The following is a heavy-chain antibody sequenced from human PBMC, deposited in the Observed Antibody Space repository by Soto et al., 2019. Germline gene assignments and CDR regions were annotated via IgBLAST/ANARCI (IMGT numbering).Heavy chain of an antibody. CDR2: IYSGGST. J-gene: IGHJ6*02. CDR3: ARGLYYDFWSGYPTGFYGMDV. CDR1: GFSVSSNY. V-gene: IGHV3-53*02. Sequence: EVQVVETGGGLIQPGGSLRLSCATSGFSVSSNYMSWVRQVPGKGLEWVSVIYSGGSTYYADSVKGRFTISRDNSNNTVFLQMRSLRADDTAVYFCARGLYYDFWSGYPTGFYGMDVWGQGTTVIVSS. D-gene: IGHD3-3*01.